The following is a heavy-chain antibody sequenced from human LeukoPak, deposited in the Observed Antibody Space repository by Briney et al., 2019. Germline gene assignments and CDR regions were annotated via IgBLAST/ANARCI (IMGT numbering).Heavy chain of an antibody. J-gene: IGHJ6*03. CDR3: AKLVYFYYYMDV. CDR2: IYHSGST. D-gene: IGHD3-16*02. Sequence: PSETLSLTCTVSGGSISSYYWSWIRQPAGKGLEWIGEIYHSGSTNYNPSLKSRVTISVDKSKNQFSLKLSSVTAADTAVYYCAKLVYFYYYMDVWGKGTTVTVSS. V-gene: IGHV4-59*12. CDR1: GGSISSYY.